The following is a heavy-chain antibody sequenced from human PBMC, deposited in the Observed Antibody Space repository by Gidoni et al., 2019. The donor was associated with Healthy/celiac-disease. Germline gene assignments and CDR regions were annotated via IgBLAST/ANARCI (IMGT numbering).Heavy chain of an antibody. V-gene: IGHV4-39*07. CDR2: IYYSGST. Sequence: QLQLQEWRPGLVKPSETLSLTCTVSGRSISSSSYYWGWTRQPPGKGLEWIGSIYYSGSTYYNPALKSRVTISVDTSKNQFSLKLSSVTAADTAVYYCARDSRLYYFDYWGQGTLVTVSS. J-gene: IGHJ4*02. CDR3: ARDSRLYYFDY. CDR1: GRSISSSSYY.